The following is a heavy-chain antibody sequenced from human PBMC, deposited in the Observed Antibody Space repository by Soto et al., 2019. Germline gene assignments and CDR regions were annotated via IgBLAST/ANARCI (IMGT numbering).Heavy chain of an antibody. CDR2: VYYSGST. V-gene: IGHV4-59*08. J-gene: IGHJ4*02. CDR3: TRSHYFDY. Sequence: SETLSLTCTVSGGSINNYSWSWIRQPPGKGLEWIGHVYYSGSTHYNPSLKSRTTMSVDASRNLFSLKLSSVTAADTAVHFCTRSHYFDYWGQGALVTVSS. CDR1: GGSINNYS.